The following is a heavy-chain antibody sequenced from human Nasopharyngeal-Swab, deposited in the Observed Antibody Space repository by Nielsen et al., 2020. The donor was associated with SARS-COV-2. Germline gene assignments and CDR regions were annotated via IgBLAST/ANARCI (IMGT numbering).Heavy chain of an antibody. J-gene: IGHJ4*02. Sequence: GGSLRLSCVASGFTFSSCAMTWVRQAPGKGLQWLSTISGRGHRTYYADSVKGRFTISRDNSQNTLYLQMNSLRAEDTAVYYCAKDFRHNYDYWSGYFTNWGQGTLVTVSS. D-gene: IGHD3-3*01. CDR3: AKDFRHNYDYWSGYFTN. V-gene: IGHV3-23*01. CDR1: GFTFSSCA. CDR2: ISGRGHRT.